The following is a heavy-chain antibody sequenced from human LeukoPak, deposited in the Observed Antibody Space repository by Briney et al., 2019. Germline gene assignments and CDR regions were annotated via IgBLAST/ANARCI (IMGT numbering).Heavy chain of an antibody. J-gene: IGHJ4*02. Sequence: SQTLSLTCTVSGGSISSGGYYWSWIRQHPGKGLEWIGYIYYSGSTYYNPSPKSRVTISVDTSKNQFSLKLSSVTAADTAVYYCARDSHDILTGYYYWGQGTLVTVSS. V-gene: IGHV4-31*03. D-gene: IGHD3-9*01. CDR1: GGSISSGGYY. CDR3: ARDSHDILTGYYY. CDR2: IYYSGST.